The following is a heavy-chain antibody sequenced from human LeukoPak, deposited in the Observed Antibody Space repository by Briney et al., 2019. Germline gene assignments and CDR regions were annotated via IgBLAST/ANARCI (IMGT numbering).Heavy chain of an antibody. CDR2: IYSGGST. J-gene: IGHJ6*02. Sequence: PGGSLRLSCAASGFTVSSNYMSWVRQAPGKGLEWVSVIYSGGSTYYADSVKGRFTISRDNSKNTLYLQMNSLRAEDTAVYYCARAPIVLIPPSYYYYYSMDVWGQGTTVTVSS. V-gene: IGHV3-66*01. CDR1: GFTVSSNY. CDR3: ARAPIVLIPPSYYYYYSMDV. D-gene: IGHD2-8*01.